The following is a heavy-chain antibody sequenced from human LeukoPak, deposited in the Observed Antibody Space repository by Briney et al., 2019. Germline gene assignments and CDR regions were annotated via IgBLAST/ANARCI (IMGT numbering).Heavy chain of an antibody. CDR3: ARDRYYYGSGLQRDY. V-gene: IGHV1-69*04. Sequence: SLKVSCKASGGTFSSYAISWVRQAPGQGLEWMGRIIPILGIANYAQKFQGRVTITADKSTSTAYMELSSLRSEDTAVYYCARDRYYYGSGLQRDYWGQGTLVTVSS. D-gene: IGHD3-10*01. CDR2: IIPILGIA. CDR1: GGTFSSYA. J-gene: IGHJ4*02.